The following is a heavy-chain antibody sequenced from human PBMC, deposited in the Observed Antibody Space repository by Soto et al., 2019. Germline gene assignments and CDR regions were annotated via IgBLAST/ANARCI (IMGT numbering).Heavy chain of an antibody. CDR2: IYYSGST. J-gene: IGHJ5*02. D-gene: IGHD5-12*01. CDR3: ARERGYSGYTELDP. Sequence: SETLSLTCTVSGVSISSYYWSWIRQPPGKGLEWIGYIYYSGSTNYNPSLKSRVTISVDTSKNQFSLKLSSVTAADTAVYYCARERGYSGYTELDPWGQGTLVTVSS. CDR1: GVSISSYY. V-gene: IGHV4-59*01.